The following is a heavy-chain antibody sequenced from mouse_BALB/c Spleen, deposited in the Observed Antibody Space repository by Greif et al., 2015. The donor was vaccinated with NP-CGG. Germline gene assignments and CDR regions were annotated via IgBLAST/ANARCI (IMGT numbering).Heavy chain of an antibody. D-gene: IGHD1-1*01. V-gene: IGHV1-7*01. CDR1: GYTFTSYW. J-gene: IGHJ4*01. Sequence: VQLQESGAELAKPGASVKMSCKASGYTFTSYWIHWVKQRPGQGLEWIGYINPSTGYTEYNQKFKDKATLTADKSSSTAYMQLSSLTSEDSAVYYCASSYYYGSSYYAMDYWGQGTSVTVSS. CDR3: ASSYYYGSSYYAMDY. CDR2: INPSTGYT.